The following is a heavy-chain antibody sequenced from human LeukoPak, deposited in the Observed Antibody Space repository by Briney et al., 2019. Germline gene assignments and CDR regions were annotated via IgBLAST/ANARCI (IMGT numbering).Heavy chain of an antibody. D-gene: IGHD3-3*01. Sequence: GSVKVSCKAAGYAFTGSYIHWVRQAPGQGLEWMGWINPNNGFTAYAQNFQGRVTMTRDTSISTAYMELSSLRSEDTAVYYCARGEVLEWRLDYWGQGTLVTVSS. CDR2: INPNNGFT. V-gene: IGHV1-2*02. CDR3: ARGEVLEWRLDY. CDR1: GYAFTGSY. J-gene: IGHJ4*02.